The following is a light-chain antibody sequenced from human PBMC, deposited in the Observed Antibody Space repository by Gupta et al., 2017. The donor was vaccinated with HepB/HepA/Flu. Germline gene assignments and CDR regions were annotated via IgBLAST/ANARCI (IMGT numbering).Light chain of an antibody. CDR1: QRISTW. Sequence: DIQLTQSPSTLSASVGDTVTITCRASQRISTWLAWYQQKPGKAPKVLIFQASTLQSGVPSRFSGSGTGTEFTLTISSLQPDDFATYYCQHSNSYPWTFGQGTKVEIK. CDR2: QAS. V-gene: IGKV1-5*03. J-gene: IGKJ1*01. CDR3: QHSNSYPWT.